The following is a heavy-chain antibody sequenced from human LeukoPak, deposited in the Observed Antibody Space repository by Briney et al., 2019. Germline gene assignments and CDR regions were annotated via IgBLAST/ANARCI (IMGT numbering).Heavy chain of an antibody. CDR2: INTRSGGT. CDR1: GYTFSDYY. V-gene: IGHV1-2*02. D-gene: IGHD1-26*01. CDR3: ATGGPGPGGWAIDY. J-gene: IGHJ4*02. Sequence: ASVKVSCKSSGYTFSDYYMHWVRRAPGQGLEWMGWINTRSGGTKYQEKFQDRVTLTRDASISTAYMELSRLRSDDTAVYYCATGGPGPGGWAIDYWGQGTLVTVSS.